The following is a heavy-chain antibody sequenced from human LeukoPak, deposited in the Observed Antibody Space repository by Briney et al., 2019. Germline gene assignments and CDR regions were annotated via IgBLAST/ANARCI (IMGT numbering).Heavy chain of an antibody. V-gene: IGHV4-4*07. CDR3: ASLFFDTSGYVDQ. CDR2: VSTSGAT. Sequence: SETLSLSCTVSGGSISNYYWSWIRHPAGKGLEWIGRVSTSGATNYNLSLKSRVTMSTDTSKNQFSLSLRSMTAADTAVYYCASLFFDTSGYVDQWGQGTLVTVSS. D-gene: IGHD3-22*01. J-gene: IGHJ5*02. CDR1: GGSISNYY.